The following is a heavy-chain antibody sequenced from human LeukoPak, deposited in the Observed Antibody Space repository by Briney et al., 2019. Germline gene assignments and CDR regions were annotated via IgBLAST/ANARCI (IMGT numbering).Heavy chain of an antibody. CDR3: ARFDGQSYGMDV. CDR2: IYPGDSDT. Sequence: GGALQISFKGSGCGFTSYWIGWVRPVPGKGVEGLGIIYPGDSDTRYSPSFQGQVTISADKSISTAYLQWSSLKASDTAMYYCARFDGQSYGMDVWGQGTTVTVSS. V-gene: IGHV5-51*01. CDR1: GCGFTSYW. J-gene: IGHJ6*02.